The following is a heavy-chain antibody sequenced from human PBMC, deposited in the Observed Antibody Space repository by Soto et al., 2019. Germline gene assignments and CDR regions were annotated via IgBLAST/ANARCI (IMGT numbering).Heavy chain of an antibody. CDR1: EFSFSSYA. Sequence: QVHLVESGGGVGQPGGSLRLSCAASEFSFSSYAMHWIRQAPGKGLEWVAVISFDGNIIHYADSVKGRFIISRDNSKNTLYPQMHSLSGEDTAVYYCARTFDTITYYFDYWGQGTLVTVSS. CDR3: ARTFDTITYYFDY. D-gene: IGHD3-9*01. CDR2: ISFDGNII. J-gene: IGHJ4*02. V-gene: IGHV3-30-3*01.